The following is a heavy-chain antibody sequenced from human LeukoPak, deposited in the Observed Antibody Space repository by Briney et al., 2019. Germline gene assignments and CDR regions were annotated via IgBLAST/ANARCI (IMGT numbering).Heavy chain of an antibody. CDR2: ISGSGGST. Sequence: GGSLRLSCAASGFTFSSYAMSWVRQAPGRGLEWVSAISGSGGSTYYADSVKGRFTISRDNSKNTLYLQMNSLRAEDTAVYYCAKDEAAAGTGFYYWGQGTLVTVSS. V-gene: IGHV3-23*01. CDR3: AKDEAAAGTGFYY. CDR1: GFTFSSYA. J-gene: IGHJ4*02. D-gene: IGHD6-13*01.